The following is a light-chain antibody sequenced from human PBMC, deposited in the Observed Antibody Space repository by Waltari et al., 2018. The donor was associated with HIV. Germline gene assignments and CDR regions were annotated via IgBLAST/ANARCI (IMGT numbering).Light chain of an antibody. CDR2: GKN. CDR1: ALKTSF. Sequence: SSELTQDPAVSVALWQTVSITCQGDALKTSFLTWYQQRPRQAPVLVIFGKNKRPLGIPDRFSGSSSGDTASLTITGAQAEDEADYHCSCRDSSGDHTVFGGGTKLTVL. V-gene: IGLV3-19*01. J-gene: IGLJ2*01. CDR3: SCRDSSGDHTV.